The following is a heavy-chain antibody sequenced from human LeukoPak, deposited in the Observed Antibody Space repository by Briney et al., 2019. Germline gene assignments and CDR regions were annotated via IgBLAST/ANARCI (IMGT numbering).Heavy chain of an antibody. CDR3: TRDIVYLQLEY. CDR2: ISWNSKNI. V-gene: IGHV3-9*01. CDR1: GFTFDDYA. J-gene: IGHJ4*02. Sequence: GGSLRLSCAASGFTFDDYAMFWVRQAPGKGLEWVSGISWNSKNIGYAASVKGRFTISRDNAKNSLYLQMSSLRVEDTAVYYCTRDIVYLQLEYWGQGALVTVSS. D-gene: IGHD1-1*01.